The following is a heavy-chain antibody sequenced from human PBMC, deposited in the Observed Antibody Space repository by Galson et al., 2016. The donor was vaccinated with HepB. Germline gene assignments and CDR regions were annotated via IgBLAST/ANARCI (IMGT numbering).Heavy chain of an antibody. Sequence: SLRLSCAASGFTFSDYYMSWVRQAPGKGLEWVANIKKDETEKFYADSVKGRFTISRDNAKNSLYLQMHSLRAEDTAVYYCARAPDDYSGYSFEYWGQGTVVTVSS. D-gene: IGHD3-22*01. V-gene: IGHV3-7*03. J-gene: IGHJ4*02. CDR1: GFTFSDYY. CDR2: IKKDETEK. CDR3: ARAPDDYSGYSFEY.